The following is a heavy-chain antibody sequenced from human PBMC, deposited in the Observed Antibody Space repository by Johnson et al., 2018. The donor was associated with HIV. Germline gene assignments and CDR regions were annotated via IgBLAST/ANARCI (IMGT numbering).Heavy chain of an antibody. V-gene: IGHV3-53*01. Sequence: VQLVESGGGLIQPGGSLRLSCAASGFTVSSNYMSWVRQAPGKGLEWVSVIYSGGSTHYADSVKGRFTISRDNSKNTLYLQMNSLRAEDTAVYYCVTRDPTHRPGAFDIWDQGTMVTVSS. D-gene: IGHD1-14*01. CDR2: IYSGGST. CDR1: GFTVSSNY. J-gene: IGHJ3*02. CDR3: VTRDPTHRPGAFDI.